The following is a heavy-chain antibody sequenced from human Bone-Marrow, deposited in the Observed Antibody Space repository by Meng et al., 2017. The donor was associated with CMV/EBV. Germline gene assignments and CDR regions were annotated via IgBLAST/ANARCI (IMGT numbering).Heavy chain of an antibody. CDR3: ASREVRGKYYYYGMDV. CDR2: IWYDGSNK. Sequence: GESLKISCAASGFTFSSYGMHWVRQAPGKGLEWVAVIWYDGSNKYYADSVKGRFTISRDNAKNSLYLQMNSLRAEDTAVYYCASREVRGKYYYYGMDVWGQGTTVTVSS. CDR1: GFTFSSYG. V-gene: IGHV3-33*03. D-gene: IGHD3-10*01. J-gene: IGHJ6*01.